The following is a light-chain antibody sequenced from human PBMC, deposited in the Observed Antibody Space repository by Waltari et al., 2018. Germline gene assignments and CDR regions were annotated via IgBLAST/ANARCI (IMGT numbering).Light chain of an antibody. J-gene: IGKJ1*01. CDR1: QSVTTSS. CDR3: QQYGSSTWT. Sequence: EIVLTQSPGTLSLSPGERATLSCRASQSVTTSSLAWYQQKPGQAPRLLIYGASSRATDIPDRFGGSGSGRDFTITISRLEPEDFAVYYCQQYGSSTWTFGQGTKVEVK. V-gene: IGKV3-20*01. CDR2: GAS.